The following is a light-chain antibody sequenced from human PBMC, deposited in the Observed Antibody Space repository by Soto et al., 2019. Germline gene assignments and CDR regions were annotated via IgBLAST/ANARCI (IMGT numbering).Light chain of an antibody. CDR1: QDISNY. J-gene: IGKJ1*01. CDR2: WAS. CDR3: QQYYSSPTWT. V-gene: IGKV4-1*01. Sequence: DIQMTQSPSSLSASVGDRVTITFQASQDISNYLAWFQQKPGQPPQLLIYWASTRESGVPDRFSGSGSETDFTLTISSLQAEDVAIYYCQQYYSSPTWTFGQGTKV.